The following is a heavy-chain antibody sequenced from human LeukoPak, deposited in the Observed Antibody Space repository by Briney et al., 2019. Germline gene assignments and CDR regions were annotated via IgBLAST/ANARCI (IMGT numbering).Heavy chain of an antibody. J-gene: IGHJ4*02. CDR1: GYTFIGYY. CDR2: FNPNTGGT. Sequence: ASVKVSCKTSGYTFIGYYMHWVRQAPGQGLEWMGRFNPNTGGTSCAQKFQDGVTMTRDTSISTAYMEVSRLRSDDTAVYHCARSLYGDYFFDYWGQGTLVTVSS. V-gene: IGHV1-2*06. D-gene: IGHD4-17*01. CDR3: ARSLYGDYFFDY.